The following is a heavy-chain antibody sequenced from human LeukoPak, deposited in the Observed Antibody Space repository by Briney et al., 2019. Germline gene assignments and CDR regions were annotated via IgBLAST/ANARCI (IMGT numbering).Heavy chain of an antibody. CDR1: GFPFYYYA. CDR3: AKDIAAAGYYFDY. D-gene: IGHD6-13*01. J-gene: IGHJ4*02. V-gene: IGHV3-43*02. Sequence: GGALRLSFAASGFPFYYYAMHWVRPTPGKGLGWVSLISGDGGSTYYADSVKGRFTISRDNSKNSLYLQMNSLRTEDTALYYCAKDIAAAGYYFDYWGQGTLVTVSS. CDR2: ISGDGGST.